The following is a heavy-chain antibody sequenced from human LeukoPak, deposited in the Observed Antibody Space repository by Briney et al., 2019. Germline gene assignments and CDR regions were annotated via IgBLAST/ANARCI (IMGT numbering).Heavy chain of an antibody. Sequence: GGSLRLSCAASGFTFSRYSMNWVRQAPGKGLEWVSSISSSSSYIYYADSVKGRFTISRDNAKNSLYLQMNSLRAEDTAVYYCAREPSNYGDHYFDYWGQGTLVTVSS. CDR3: AREPSNYGDHYFDY. J-gene: IGHJ4*02. V-gene: IGHV3-21*01. CDR2: ISSSSSYI. CDR1: GFTFSRYS. D-gene: IGHD4-17*01.